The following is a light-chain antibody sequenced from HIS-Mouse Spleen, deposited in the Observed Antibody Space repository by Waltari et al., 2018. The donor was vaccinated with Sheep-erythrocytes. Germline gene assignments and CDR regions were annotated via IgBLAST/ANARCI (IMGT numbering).Light chain of an antibody. CDR3: SSYAGSNNWV. V-gene: IGLV2-8*01. Sequence: QSALTQPPSASGSPGPSVTISCTGTTSDVCRYNYVSWYQQHPGKAPKPMIYEVSKRPSGVPDRFSGSKSGNTASLTVSGLQAEDEADYYCSSYAGSNNWVFGGGTKLTVL. CDR2: EVS. CDR1: TSDVCRYNY. J-gene: IGLJ3*02.